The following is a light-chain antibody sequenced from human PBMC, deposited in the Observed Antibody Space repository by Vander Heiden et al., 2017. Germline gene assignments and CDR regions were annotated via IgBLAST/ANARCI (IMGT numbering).Light chain of an antibody. J-gene: IGLJ2*01. CDR3: CSYAGSYTFL. V-gene: IGLV2-11*01. CDR1: SSDIGNFDY. CDR2: DVT. Sequence: QSALTQPRSLSRSPGQSFTISCTGTSSDIGNFDYVSWYQHHPGKAPKFMIYDVTTRPSGVPDRFSGSKSGNTASLTISGLQAEDEADYYCCSYAGSYTFLFGGGTKLTVL.